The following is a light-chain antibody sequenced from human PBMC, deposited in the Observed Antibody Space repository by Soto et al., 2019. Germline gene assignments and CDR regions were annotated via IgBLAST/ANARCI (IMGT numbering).Light chain of an antibody. CDR3: QQYKSYSRT. CDR2: DAS. V-gene: IGKV1-5*01. Sequence: DIQMTQSPSTLYASVGDRVTITCRASQSISSWLAWYQQKPGKAPKLLIYDASSLESGVPSRLSGSGSGTEFTLTISSLQPDDFATYYCQQYKSYSRTFGQGTKVEIK. CDR1: QSISSW. J-gene: IGKJ1*01.